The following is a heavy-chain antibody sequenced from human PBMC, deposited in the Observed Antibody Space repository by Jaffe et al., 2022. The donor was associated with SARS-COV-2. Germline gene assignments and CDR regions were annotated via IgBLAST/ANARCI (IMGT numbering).Heavy chain of an antibody. CDR2: ISWDGGST. CDR1: GFTFDDYA. J-gene: IGHJ3*02. V-gene: IGHV3-43D*03. D-gene: IGHD6-13*01. CDR3: AKDILPRSSSWYDDAFDI. Sequence: EVQLVESGGVVVQPGGSLRLSCAASGFTFDDYAMHWVRQAPGKGLEWVSLISWDGGSTYYADSVKGRFTISRDNSKNSLYLQMNSLRAEDTALYYCAKDILPRSSSWYDDAFDIWGQGTMVTVSS.